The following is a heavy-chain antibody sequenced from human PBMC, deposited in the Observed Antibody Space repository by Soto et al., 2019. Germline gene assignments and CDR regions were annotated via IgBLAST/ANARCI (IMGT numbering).Heavy chain of an antibody. CDR3: ARHPSDFWFDP. V-gene: IGHV4-39*01. Sequence: PSETLSLTCSVSGGSISSSSYFWGWFRQPPGKGLEWIGSIYYSGSTYYNPSLKSRVTVSVDTSKNQFSLKLSSVTAADTAVYYCARHPSDFWFDPWGQGTLVTVS. CDR1: GGSISSSSYF. D-gene: IGHD2-21*02. CDR2: IYYSGST. J-gene: IGHJ5*02.